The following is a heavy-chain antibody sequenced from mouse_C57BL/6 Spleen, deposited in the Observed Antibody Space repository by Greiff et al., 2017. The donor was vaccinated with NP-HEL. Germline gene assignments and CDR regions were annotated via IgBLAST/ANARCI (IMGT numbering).Heavy chain of an antibody. V-gene: IGHV1-82*01. CDR1: GYAFSSSW. D-gene: IGHD2-3*01. Sequence: VKLMESGPELVKPGASVKISCKASGYAFSSSWMNWVKQRPGKGLGWIGRIYPGDGDTNYNGKFKGKATLTADKSSSTAYMQLSSLTSEDSAVYSCARGNGYYGRFDYWGQGTTLTVSS. J-gene: IGHJ2*01. CDR2: IYPGDGDT. CDR3: ARGNGYYGRFDY.